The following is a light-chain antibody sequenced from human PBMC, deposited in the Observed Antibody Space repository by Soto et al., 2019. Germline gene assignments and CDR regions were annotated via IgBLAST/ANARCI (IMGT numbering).Light chain of an antibody. CDR1: QSVSSY. CDR2: DAS. CDR3: QHYVTWPLT. J-gene: IGKJ4*01. V-gene: IGKV3-11*01. Sequence: ETVLTQSPATLSLSPGERATLSCRASQSVSSYLAWYQQKPGQAPRLLIYDASNRATGIPARFSGSGSGTDFTLTISSLEPADFAVYYCQHYVTWPLTFGGGTKVDIK.